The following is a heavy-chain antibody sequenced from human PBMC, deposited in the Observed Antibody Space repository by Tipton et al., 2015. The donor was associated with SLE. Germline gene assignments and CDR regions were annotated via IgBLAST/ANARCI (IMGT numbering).Heavy chain of an antibody. J-gene: IGHJ4*02. CDR3: ARASDVYSSSYYFDY. Sequence: TLSLTCTVSGASVRNHYWSWIRQHPGKGLEWIGYMYYSGSTFYNPSLKSPVTISVDTSKNMFSLKLSSVTAADTAVYYCARASDVYSSSYYFDYWGQGTLVTVSS. CDR2: MYYSGST. V-gene: IGHV4-31*01. CDR1: GASVRNHY. D-gene: IGHD6-6*01.